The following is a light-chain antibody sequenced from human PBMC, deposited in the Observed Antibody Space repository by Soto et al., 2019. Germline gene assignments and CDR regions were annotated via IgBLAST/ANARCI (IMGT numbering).Light chain of an antibody. CDR1: QTVERW. Sequence: DIQMTQSPSTLPASVGDRVTISCRASQTVERWLAWYQQKPGKAPKLLISDVSSLERGVPSRFSGSGSATEFTLTFIGLQSDDFATYYCQQYKDYVWTFGQGTKV. CDR3: QQYKDYVWT. CDR2: DVS. J-gene: IGKJ1*01. V-gene: IGKV1-5*01.